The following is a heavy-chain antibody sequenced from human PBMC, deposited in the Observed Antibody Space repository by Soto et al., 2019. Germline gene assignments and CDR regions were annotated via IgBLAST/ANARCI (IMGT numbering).Heavy chain of an antibody. Sequence: PGGSLRLSCAASGFTFSSYWMHWVRQAPGKGLVWVSRRNSDGSTTNYADSVNVLFTISRDNARNSLYLQMNSLRAEDTAVYYCVRDGYPAWVYGVDVWDRGTTVTVSS. D-gene: IGHD6-13*01. V-gene: IGHV3-74*01. CDR3: VRDGYPAWVYGVDV. CDR2: RNSDGSTT. J-gene: IGHJ6*02. CDR1: GFTFSSYW.